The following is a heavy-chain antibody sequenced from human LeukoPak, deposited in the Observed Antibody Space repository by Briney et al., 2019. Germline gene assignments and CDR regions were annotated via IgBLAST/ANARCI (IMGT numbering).Heavy chain of an antibody. CDR1: GYTFTSYG. Sequence: GASVKVSCKASGYTFTSYGISWVRQAPGQGLEWMGWISAYNGNTNYAQKFQGRVTKTRDTSISTAYMELSRLRSDDTAVYYCARDPRDWGQGTLVTVSS. J-gene: IGHJ4*02. CDR3: ARDPRD. V-gene: IGHV1-18*01. CDR2: ISAYNGNT.